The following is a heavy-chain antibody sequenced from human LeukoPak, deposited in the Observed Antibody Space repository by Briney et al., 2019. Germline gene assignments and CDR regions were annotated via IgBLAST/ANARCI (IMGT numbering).Heavy chain of an antibody. Sequence: GRSLRLSCAASGFTFSSYAMSWVRQAPGKGLEWVSSISGSGGSTYYADSVKGRFTISRDNSKNTLYLQMNSLRAEDSAVYYCARDLTYSGWYYFDYWGQGTLVTVSS. CDR1: GFTFSSYA. CDR3: ARDLTYSGWYYFDY. V-gene: IGHV3-23*01. D-gene: IGHD6-19*01. CDR2: ISGSGGST. J-gene: IGHJ4*02.